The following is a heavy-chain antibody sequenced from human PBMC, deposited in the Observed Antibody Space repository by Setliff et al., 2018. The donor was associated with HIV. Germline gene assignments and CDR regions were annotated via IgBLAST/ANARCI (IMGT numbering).Heavy chain of an antibody. CDR3: ATEGAGGSYQRASALDV. J-gene: IGHJ3*01. CDR1: AGSFSIFA. D-gene: IGHD1-26*01. CDR2: MMTIFSTT. Sequence: SVKVSCKSSAGSFSIFAINWVRQAPGQGLEWMGGMMTIFSTTNYARKFQGRVTITTDESTGTAYMELSNLRSEDMAVYYCATEGAGGSYQRASALDVWGQGTMVTVSS. V-gene: IGHV1-69*05.